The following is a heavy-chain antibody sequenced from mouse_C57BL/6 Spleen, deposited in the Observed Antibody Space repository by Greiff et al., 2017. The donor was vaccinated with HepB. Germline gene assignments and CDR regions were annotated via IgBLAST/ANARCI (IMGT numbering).Heavy chain of an antibody. CDR3: ARWRGYDYDPLDY. J-gene: IGHJ2*01. CDR2: IYPSDSET. D-gene: IGHD2-4*01. CDR1: GYTFTSYW. Sequence: QVQLQQSGAELVRPGSSVKLSCKASGYTFTSYWMDWVKQRPGQGLEWIGNIYPSDSETHYNQKFKDKATLTVDKSSSTAYMQLSSLTSEVSAVYYCARWRGYDYDPLDYWGQGTTLTVSS. V-gene: IGHV1-61*01.